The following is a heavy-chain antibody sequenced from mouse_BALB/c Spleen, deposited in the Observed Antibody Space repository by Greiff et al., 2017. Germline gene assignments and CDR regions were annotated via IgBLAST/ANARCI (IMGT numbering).Heavy chain of an antibody. CDR3: ARDYYYGSSYFFAY. V-gene: IGHV1-14*01. CDR2: INPYNDGT. D-gene: IGHD1-1*01. CDR1: GYTFTSYV. Sequence: EVKVVESGPELVKPGASVKMSCKASGYTFTSYVMHWVKQKPGQGLEWIGYINPYNDGTKYNEKFKGKATLTSDKSSSTAYMELSSLTSEDSAVYYCARDYYYGSSYFFAYWGQGTLVTVSA. J-gene: IGHJ3*01.